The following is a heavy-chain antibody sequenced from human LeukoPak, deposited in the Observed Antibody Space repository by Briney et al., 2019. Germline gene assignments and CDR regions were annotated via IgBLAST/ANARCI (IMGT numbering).Heavy chain of an antibody. D-gene: IGHD1-7*01. CDR3: AKHAGTSRLTKDY. Sequence: GGSLRLSCAASGNYWMHWVRQAPGKGLVWVSHINSDGSWTSYADSVKGRFTISRDNSKNTLYLQMNSLRAEDTAVYYCAKHAGTSRLTKDYWGQGTLVTVSS. CDR1: GNYW. V-gene: IGHV3-74*01. CDR2: INSDGSWT. J-gene: IGHJ4*02.